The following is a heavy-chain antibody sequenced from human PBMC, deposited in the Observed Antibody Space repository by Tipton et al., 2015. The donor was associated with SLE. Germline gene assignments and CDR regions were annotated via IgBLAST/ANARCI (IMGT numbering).Heavy chain of an antibody. V-gene: IGHV4-61*02. CDR1: GGSISRGSYY. CDR3: ARGIVFGESSYYYYYYMDV. D-gene: IGHD3-10*02. J-gene: IGHJ6*03. CDR2: ISTSGST. Sequence: TLSLTCTVSGGSISRGSYYWSWIRQPAGKGLEWIGRISTSGSTHYNPSLKSRVAISVDTSQNQFSLRLSSVTAADTAMYYCARGIVFGESSYYYYYYMDVWGKGTTVTVSS.